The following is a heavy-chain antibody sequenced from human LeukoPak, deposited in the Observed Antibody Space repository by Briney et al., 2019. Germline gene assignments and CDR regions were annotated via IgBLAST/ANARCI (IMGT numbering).Heavy chain of an antibody. CDR3: ARDITMIVVVKDLDAFDI. CDR2: ITPYNGNT. D-gene: IGHD3-22*01. J-gene: IGHJ3*02. V-gene: IGHV1-18*01. CDR1: GYTFTSYS. Sequence: ASVKVSCKASGYTFTSYSITWVRQAPGQGLEWMGWITPYNGNTNYPQKLQGRVTLTTDTSTSTAYMELRSLRSDDTAVYYCARDITMIVVVKDLDAFDIWGQGTMVTVSS.